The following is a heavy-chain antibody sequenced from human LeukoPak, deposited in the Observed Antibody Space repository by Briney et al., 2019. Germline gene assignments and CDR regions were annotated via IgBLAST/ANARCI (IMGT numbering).Heavy chain of an antibody. J-gene: IGHJ6*02. Sequence: SETLTLTCTVSGGSISSGSYYWSWIRQPAGKGLEWIGRIYTSGSTNYNPSLKSRVTISVDTSKNQFSLKLSSVTAADTAVYYCAKDQCSGGSCYSDYYYGMDVWGQGTTVTVSS. CDR1: GGSISSGSYY. CDR3: AKDQCSGGSCYSDYYYGMDV. V-gene: IGHV4-61*02. CDR2: IYTSGST. D-gene: IGHD2-15*01.